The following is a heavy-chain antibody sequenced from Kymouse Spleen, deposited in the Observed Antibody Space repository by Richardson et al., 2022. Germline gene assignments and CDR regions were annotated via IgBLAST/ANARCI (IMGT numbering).Heavy chain of an antibody. J-gene: IGHJ5*02. CDR3: ARGKGMVRGVIGEDWFDP. CDR1: GGSFSGYY. V-gene: IGHV4-34*01. CDR2: INHSGST. Sequence: QVQLQQWGAGLLKPSETLSLTCAVYGGSFSGYYWSWIRQPPGKGLEWIGEINHSGSTNYNPSLKSRVTISVDTSKNQFSLKLSSVTAADTAVYYCARGKGMVRGVIGEDWFDPWGQGTLVTVSS. D-gene: IGHD3-10*01.